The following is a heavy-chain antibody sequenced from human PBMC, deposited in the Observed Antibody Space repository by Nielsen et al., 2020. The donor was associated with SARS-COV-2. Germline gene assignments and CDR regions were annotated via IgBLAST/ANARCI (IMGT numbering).Heavy chain of an antibody. V-gene: IGHV3-30*18. J-gene: IGHJ4*02. CDR1: GLTFSSYD. D-gene: IGHD3-10*01. CDR2: ISYDGSNK. Sequence: GGSLRLSCAASGLTFSSYDMHWVRQAPGRGLEWVAIISYDGSNKYYADSVKGRFTISRDNSKNTLYLQMNSLRPEDTAVYYCAKAGRYYDSGSYFFDYWGQGTLVTVSS. CDR3: AKAGRYYDSGSYFFDY.